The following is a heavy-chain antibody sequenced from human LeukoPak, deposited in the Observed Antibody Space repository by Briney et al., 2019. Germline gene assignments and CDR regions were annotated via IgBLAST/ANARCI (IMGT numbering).Heavy chain of an antibody. CDR3: ARGRSGYSYVHDAFDI. V-gene: IGHV4-59*01. Sequence: SETLSLTCTVSGGSISSNYRSWIRQPPGKGLEWMGYIYYSGSTTYNPSLKSRVTISVDTSKNQFSLKLSSVTAADTAVYYCARGRSGYSYVHDAFDIWGQGTMVTVSS. CDR1: GGSISSNY. J-gene: IGHJ3*02. D-gene: IGHD5-18*01. CDR2: IYYSGST.